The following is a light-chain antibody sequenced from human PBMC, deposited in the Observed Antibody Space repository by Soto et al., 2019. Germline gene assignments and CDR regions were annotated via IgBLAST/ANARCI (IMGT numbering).Light chain of an antibody. CDR3: QQYNSYSGT. Sequence: EIVLTQSPGTLSLSPGERATLSCRASQSVSRNYLVWYQQKPGQAPRLLIYGASSRATGIPARFSGSGSGTEFILTISSLQSEDFATYYCQQYNSYSGTFGQGTKVDI. CDR2: GAS. V-gene: IGKV3-15*01. J-gene: IGKJ1*01. CDR1: QSVSRN.